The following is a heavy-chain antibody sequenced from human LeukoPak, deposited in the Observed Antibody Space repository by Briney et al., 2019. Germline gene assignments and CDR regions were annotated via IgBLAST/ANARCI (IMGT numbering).Heavy chain of an antibody. Sequence: PSETLSLTCAVYGGSFSGYYWSWIRQPPGKGLEWIGEINHSGSTTYNPSLKSRVTISVDTSKNQFSLKLSSVTAADTAVYYCARDYYDSSGYSNWFDPWGQGTLVTVSS. CDR3: ARDYYDSSGYSNWFDP. J-gene: IGHJ5*02. V-gene: IGHV4-34*01. D-gene: IGHD3-22*01. CDR2: INHSGST. CDR1: GGSFSGYY.